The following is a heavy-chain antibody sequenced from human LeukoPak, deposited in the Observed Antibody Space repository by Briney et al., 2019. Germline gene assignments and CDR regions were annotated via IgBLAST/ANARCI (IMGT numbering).Heavy chain of an antibody. V-gene: IGHV4-59*01. CDR3: AREWGYVDY. Sequence: SETLSLTCTVSGGSISSYYWSWIRQPPGKGLEWIGYIYYSGSTNYNPSLKSRVTISVDTSRNQFSLKLSSVTAADTAVYYCAREWGYVDYWGQGTLVTVSS. CDR1: GGSISSYY. J-gene: IGHJ4*02. CDR2: IYYSGST. D-gene: IGHD3-16*01.